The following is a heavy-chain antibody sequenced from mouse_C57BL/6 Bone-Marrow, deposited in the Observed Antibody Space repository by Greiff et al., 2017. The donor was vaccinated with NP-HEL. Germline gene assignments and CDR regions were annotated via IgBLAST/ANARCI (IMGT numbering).Heavy chain of an antibody. CDR3: ARSGAY. Sequence: VQLQQSGPELVKPGASVKIPCKASGYTFTDYNMDWVKQSHGKSLEWIGDINPNNGGTSYNQKFKGKATLTVDKSSSTAYMELRSLTSVDTSVYYCARSGAYWGQGTLVTVSA. J-gene: IGHJ3*01. CDR1: GYTFTDYN. CDR2: INPNNGGT. V-gene: IGHV1-18*01. D-gene: IGHD3-1*01.